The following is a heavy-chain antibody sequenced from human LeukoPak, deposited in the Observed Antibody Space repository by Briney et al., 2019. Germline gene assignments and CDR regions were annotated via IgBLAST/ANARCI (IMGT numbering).Heavy chain of an antibody. D-gene: IGHD6-13*01. CDR2: IYHSGST. Sequence: PSETLSLTCAVSGVSISSNNWWSWVRQPPGKGLEWIGEIYHSGSTKYNPSLTSRVTISVDKSKNLLSLKVNSLTAADTAVYYCARGLTYSTQSAPEWGQGTLVTVSS. CDR3: ARGLTYSTQSAPE. J-gene: IGHJ4*02. CDR1: GVSISSNNW. V-gene: IGHV4-4*02.